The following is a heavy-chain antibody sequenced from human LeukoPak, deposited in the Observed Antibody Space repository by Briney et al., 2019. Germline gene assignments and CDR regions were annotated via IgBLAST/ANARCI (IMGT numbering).Heavy chain of an antibody. CDR2: ISGSGGNT. CDR1: GFTFSSYD. J-gene: IGHJ6*03. CDR3: AKGVWSHDYYYMDV. D-gene: IGHD2-8*01. V-gene: IGHV3-23*01. Sequence: GGSLRLSCAASGFTFSSYDMSWVCQAPGKGLEWISGISGSGGNTYYADSVKGRFTISRDNSKNTLYLQMNSLRAEDTAVYYCAKGVWSHDYYYMDVWGKGTTVTVS.